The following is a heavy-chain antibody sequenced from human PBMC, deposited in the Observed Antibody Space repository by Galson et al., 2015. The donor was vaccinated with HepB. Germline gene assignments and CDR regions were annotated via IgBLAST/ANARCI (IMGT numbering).Heavy chain of an antibody. V-gene: IGHV4-31*03. Sequence: TLSLTCTVSGGSISSGGYFWSWIRQHPGKGLEWIGYIYYSGSTYYNPSLKSRVTISVDTSKNQFSRRLSSVTAADTAVYYCAREGRGAFDIWGQGTMVTVSS. CDR1: GGSISSGGYF. CDR2: IYYSGST. J-gene: IGHJ3*02. CDR3: AREGRGAFDI.